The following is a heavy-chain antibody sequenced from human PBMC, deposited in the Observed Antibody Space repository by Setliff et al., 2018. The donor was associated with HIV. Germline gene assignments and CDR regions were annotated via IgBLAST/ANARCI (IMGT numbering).Heavy chain of an antibody. CDR2: IYPNTGGT. V-gene: IGHV1-18*01. Sequence: RASVKVSCKASGYTFNNYYIHWARQAPGQGLEWMGWIYPNTGGTNYAQKFQGRVTMTTDTSTSTAYMELRSLKSDDTAVYYCARGKTWLRFLDYWGQGTLVTVSS. CDR1: GYTFNNYY. J-gene: IGHJ4*02. CDR3: ARGKTWLRFLDY. D-gene: IGHD5-12*01.